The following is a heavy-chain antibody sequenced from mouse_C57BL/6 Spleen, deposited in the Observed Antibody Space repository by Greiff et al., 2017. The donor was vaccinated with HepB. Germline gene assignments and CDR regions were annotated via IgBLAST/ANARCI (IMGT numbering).Heavy chain of an antibody. D-gene: IGHD3-3*01. V-gene: IGHV14-2*01. CDR1: GFNIKDYY. Sequence: VQLQQSGAELVKPGASVKLSCTASGFNIKDYYMHWVKQRTEQGLEWIGRIDPEDGETKYARKFQGKATITADTSSNTAYLQLSSLTSEDTAVYYCARGGRLDYWGQGTTLTVSS. CDR3: ARGGRLDY. J-gene: IGHJ2*01. CDR2: IDPEDGET.